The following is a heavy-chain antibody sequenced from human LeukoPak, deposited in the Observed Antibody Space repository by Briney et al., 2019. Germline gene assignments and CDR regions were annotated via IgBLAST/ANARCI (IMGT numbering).Heavy chain of an antibody. J-gene: IGHJ2*01. V-gene: IGHV1-18*01. CDR2: ISAYNGNT. D-gene: IGHD2-15*01. Sequence: GASVKVSCKASGYTFTSYGISWVRQAPGQGLEWMGWISAYNGNTNYAQKLQGRVTMTTDTSTGTAYMDLRSLRSDDTAVYHCARVALGSWYFDLWGRGTLVTVSS. CDR3: ARVALGSWYFDL. CDR1: GYTFTSYG.